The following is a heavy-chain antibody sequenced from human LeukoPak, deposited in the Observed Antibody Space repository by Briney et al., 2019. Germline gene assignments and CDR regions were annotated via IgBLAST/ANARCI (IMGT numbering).Heavy chain of an antibody. J-gene: IGHJ4*02. CDR2: VSGSGDTT. CDR1: GFTFSSCG. V-gene: IGHV3-48*02. Sequence: TGGSLRLSCAASGFTFSSCGMSWVRQAPGKGLEWVSIVSGSGDTTYYADSVKGRFTISRDNAKNSLYLQMNSLRDEDTAVYYCARDSFSWYYWGQGALVTVSS. D-gene: IGHD6-13*01. CDR3: ARDSFSWYY.